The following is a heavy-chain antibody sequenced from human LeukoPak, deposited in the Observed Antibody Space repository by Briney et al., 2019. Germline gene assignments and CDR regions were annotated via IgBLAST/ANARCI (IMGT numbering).Heavy chain of an antibody. V-gene: IGHV4-4*02. CDR2: IYHSGST. CDR1: GGSISSSNW. CDR3: ARGPLGLLWFGELRT. D-gene: IGHD3-10*01. Sequence: SETLSLTCAVSGGSISSSNWWSWVRQPPGKGLEWIGEIYHSGSTNYNPSLKSRVTISVDTSKNQFSLKLSSVTAADTAVYYCARGPLGLLWFGELRTWGQGTLVTVSS. J-gene: IGHJ5*02.